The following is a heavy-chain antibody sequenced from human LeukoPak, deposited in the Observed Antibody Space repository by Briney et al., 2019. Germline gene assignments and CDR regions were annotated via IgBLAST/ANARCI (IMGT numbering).Heavy chain of an antibody. CDR2: IYTSGST. D-gene: IGHD3-9*01. V-gene: IGHV4-61*02. Sequence: SETLSLTCTVSGGSISSGGYYWSWIRQPAGKGLEWIGRIYTSGSTNYNPSLKSRVTISVDTSKNQFSLKLSSVTAADTAVYYCARVGLMTIDPWGQGTLVTVSS. CDR3: ARVGLMTIDP. J-gene: IGHJ5*02. CDR1: GGSISSGGYY.